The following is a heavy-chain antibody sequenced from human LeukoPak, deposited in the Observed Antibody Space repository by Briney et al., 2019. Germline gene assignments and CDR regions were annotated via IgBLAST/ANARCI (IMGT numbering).Heavy chain of an antibody. D-gene: IGHD6-13*01. CDR1: GFTFSSYD. J-gene: IGHJ6*02. CDR3: ARVPVGIAAAGTSSGYYYYGMDV. Sequence: GGSLRLSCAASGFTFSSYDMHWVRQATGKGLEWVSANCTASDTYYPGSVKGRFTISRENAKNSLYLQMNSLRAGDTAVYYCARVPVGIAAAGTSSGYYYYGMDVWGQGTTVTVSS. CDR2: NCTASDT. V-gene: IGHV3-13*04.